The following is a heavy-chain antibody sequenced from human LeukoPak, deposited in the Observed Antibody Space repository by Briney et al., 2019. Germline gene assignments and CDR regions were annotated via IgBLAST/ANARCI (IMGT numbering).Heavy chain of an antibody. V-gene: IGHV6-1*01. CDR2: TYYRSKWYN. J-gene: IGHJ4*02. CDR3: ARDLIAVAGMDY. CDR1: GDIVSSNSAA. D-gene: IGHD6-19*01. Sequence: SQTLSLTCAISGDIVSSNSAAWNWIRQSPSRGLEWLGRTYYRSKWYNNYAVSVKSRITINPDTSKNQFSLQLNSVTPEDTALYYCARDLIAVAGMDYWGQGTLVTVSS.